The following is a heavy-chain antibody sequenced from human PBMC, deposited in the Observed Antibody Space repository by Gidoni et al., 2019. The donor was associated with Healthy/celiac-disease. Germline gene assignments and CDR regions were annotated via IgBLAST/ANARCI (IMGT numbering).Heavy chain of an antibody. Sequence: TGTSTNYNPSLKSRVTMSVDTSKNQFSLKLSSVTAADTAVYYCARVAWGNDYGDLWGRGTLVTVSS. CDR2: TGTST. V-gene: IGHV4-4*07. D-gene: IGHD4-17*01. J-gene: IGHJ2*01. CDR3: ARVAWGNDYGDL.